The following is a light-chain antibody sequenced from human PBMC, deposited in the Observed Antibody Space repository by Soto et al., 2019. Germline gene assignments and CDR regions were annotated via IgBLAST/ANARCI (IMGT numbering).Light chain of an antibody. Sequence: QSALTQPASVSGSPGQSITISCTGTSSDVGGYNYVSWYQQHPGKAPKLMIYDVSNRPSGVSNSFSGSKSGNTASLTISGLQAEDEADYYCSSYTSSSTLVVFGGGTKDTVL. CDR3: SSYTSSSTLVV. CDR1: SSDVGGYNY. J-gene: IGLJ2*01. CDR2: DVS. V-gene: IGLV2-14*01.